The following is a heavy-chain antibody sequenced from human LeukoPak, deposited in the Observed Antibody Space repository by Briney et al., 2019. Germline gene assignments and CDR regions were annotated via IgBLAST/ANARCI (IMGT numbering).Heavy chain of an antibody. J-gene: IGHJ4*02. CDR3: ARGTSDSSGYYDY. V-gene: IGHV1-2*06. CDR2: INPNSGST. Sequence: ASVKVSCKASGYTFTGYYMHWVRQAPGQGLEWMGRINPNSGSTNYAQKFQGRVTMTRDTSISTAYMELSRLRSDDTAVYYCARGTSDSSGYYDYWGQGTLVTVSS. CDR1: GYTFTGYY. D-gene: IGHD3-22*01.